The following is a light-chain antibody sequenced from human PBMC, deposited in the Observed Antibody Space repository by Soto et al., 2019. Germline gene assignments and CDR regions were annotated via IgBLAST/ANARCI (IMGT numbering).Light chain of an antibody. CDR3: QQANSFLPT. V-gene: IGKV1-12*01. J-gene: IGKJ1*01. CDR1: QSISSW. CDR2: AAS. Sequence: DIQMTQSPSSVSASVGDRVTITCRASQSISSWLAWYQQKPGKAPKLLIYAASSLQSGVPSRFSGSGSGTDFTLTISSLQPEDFATYYCQQANSFLPTFGQGTKVDIK.